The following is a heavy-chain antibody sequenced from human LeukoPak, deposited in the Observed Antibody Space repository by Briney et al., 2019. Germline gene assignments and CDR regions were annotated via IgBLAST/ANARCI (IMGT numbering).Heavy chain of an antibody. Sequence: GGSLRLSCAASDFPFSGYEMNWVRQAPGKGLEWVAGISGLGGSTSYADSVKGRFTISRDNSKNTLYLQMHSLRVEDTAVYYCAKGRGIGDRRFFDYWGQGTLVTVSS. CDR1: DFPFSGYE. CDR3: AKGRGIGDRRFFDY. V-gene: IGHV3-23*01. D-gene: IGHD3-16*01. CDR2: ISGLGGST. J-gene: IGHJ4*02.